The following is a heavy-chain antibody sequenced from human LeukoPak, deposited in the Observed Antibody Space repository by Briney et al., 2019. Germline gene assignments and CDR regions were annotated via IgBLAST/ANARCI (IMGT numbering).Heavy chain of an antibody. CDR3: TRAVAGHPG. D-gene: IGHD6-19*01. CDR2: INHSGYT. CDR1: GVAFSNYY. V-gene: IGHV4-34*01. J-gene: IGHJ4*02. Sequence: SETLSLTCAVSGVAFSNYYWSWVRQSPRQGLEWIGEINHSGYTNYNPSLKSRVTMSIDTSKNQFSLLLTSVTAADAGVYYCTRAVAGHPGWAQGTLVTVSS.